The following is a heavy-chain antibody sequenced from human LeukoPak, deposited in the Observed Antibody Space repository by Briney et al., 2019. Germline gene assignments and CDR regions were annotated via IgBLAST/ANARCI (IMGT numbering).Heavy chain of an antibody. Sequence: GGSLRLSCAASGFTFSSYNMNWVRQAPGKGLEWVSSISGSSSYIYYADSVKGRFTISRDNAKNSLYLQMNSLRAEDTAVYYCARTDYGGNSLGVDYWGQGTLVTVSS. J-gene: IGHJ4*02. CDR1: GFTFSSYN. CDR3: ARTDYGGNSLGVDY. D-gene: IGHD4-23*01. V-gene: IGHV3-21*01. CDR2: ISGSSSYI.